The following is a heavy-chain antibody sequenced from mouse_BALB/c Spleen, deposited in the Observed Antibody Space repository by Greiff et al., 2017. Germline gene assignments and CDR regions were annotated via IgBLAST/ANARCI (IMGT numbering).Heavy chain of an antibody. CDR2: IYPGSGST. CDR3: ARTGWLLYAMDY. V-gene: IGHV1-77*01. CDR1: GYTFTDCV. D-gene: IGHD2-3*01. J-gene: IGHJ4*01. Sequence: VQLQQSGPELVKPGASVKMSCKASGYTFTDCVISWVKQRTGQGLEWIGEIYPGSGSTYYNEKFKGKATLTADKSSNTAYMQLSSLTSEDSAVYFCARTGWLLYAMDYWGQGTSVTVSS.